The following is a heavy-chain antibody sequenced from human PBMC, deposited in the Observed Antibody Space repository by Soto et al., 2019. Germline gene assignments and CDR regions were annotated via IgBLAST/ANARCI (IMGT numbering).Heavy chain of an antibody. CDR2: ISGSGGST. V-gene: IGHV3-23*01. J-gene: IGHJ4*02. Sequence: PGGSLRLSCAASGFTFSSYAMSWVRQAPGKGLEWVSAISGSGGSTYYADSVKGRFTVSRDNSKNTLHLQMNSLRADDTAIYYCAKGDWADYWGPGALVTVSS. D-gene: IGHD3-9*01. CDR3: AKGDWADY. CDR1: GFTFSSYA.